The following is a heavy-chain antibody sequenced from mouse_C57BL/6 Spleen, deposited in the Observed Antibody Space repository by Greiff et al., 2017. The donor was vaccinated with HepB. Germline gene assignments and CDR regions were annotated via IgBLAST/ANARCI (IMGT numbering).Heavy chain of an antibody. CDR2: IYPGDGDT. V-gene: IGHV1-82*01. CDR1: GYAFSSSW. D-gene: IGHD1-1*01. J-gene: IGHJ2*01. CDR3: ARRGVVKNFDY. Sequence: QVQLQQSGPELVKPGASVKISCKASGYAFSSSWMNWVKQRPGKGLEWIGRIYPGDGDTNYNGKFKGKATLTADKSSSTAYMQLSSLTSEDSAVYFCARRGVVKNFDYWGQGTTLTVSS.